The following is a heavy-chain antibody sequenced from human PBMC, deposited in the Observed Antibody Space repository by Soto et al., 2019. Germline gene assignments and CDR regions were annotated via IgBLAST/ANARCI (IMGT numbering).Heavy chain of an antibody. CDR1: GGSICSYY. D-gene: IGHD6-19*01. J-gene: IGHJ4*02. CDR3: ARDRISVTEGFDY. Sequence: QVQLQESGPGLVKPSETLSLTCTVSGGSICSYYWSCIRQPQEKRLEWIGYIYYSESTNYNPHLKSRVTISVDTSKNQFSLNLSSVTAADTAVYYCARDRISVTEGFDYWGQGTLVTVSS. CDR2: IYYSEST. V-gene: IGHV4-59*01.